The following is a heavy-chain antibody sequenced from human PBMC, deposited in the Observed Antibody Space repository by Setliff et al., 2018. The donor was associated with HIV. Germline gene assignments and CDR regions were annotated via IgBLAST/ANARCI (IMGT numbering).Heavy chain of an antibody. V-gene: IGHV1-69*08. CDR2: IIPVGGTT. D-gene: IGHD1-1*01. CDR3: ATGLSSTDPSSNS. CDR1: GGI. J-gene: IGHJ4*02. Sequence: GASVKFSCKTSGGIISWVRQAPGQGLEWMGRIIPVGGTTNYAQKFQGRVTITADNSTSTVYMELSSLRSDDTAVYYCATGLSSTDPSSNSWGQGTPVTVSS.